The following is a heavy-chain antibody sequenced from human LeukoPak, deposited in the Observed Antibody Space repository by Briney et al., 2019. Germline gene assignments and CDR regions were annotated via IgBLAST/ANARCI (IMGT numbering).Heavy chain of an antibody. CDR2: IYHNGNT. D-gene: IGHD4-17*01. CDR1: FGSISSGNW. Sequence: SCTRPLTCAVAFGSISSGNWWGWIRQTPGQGLVWIGEIYHNGNTVYNPPLKSRVTISVDNSKNQFSLKLTSVTAADTAVYYCTRNGDSSSVVDWGQGTLVTVSS. V-gene: IGHV4-4*02. CDR3: TRNGDSSSVVD. J-gene: IGHJ4*02.